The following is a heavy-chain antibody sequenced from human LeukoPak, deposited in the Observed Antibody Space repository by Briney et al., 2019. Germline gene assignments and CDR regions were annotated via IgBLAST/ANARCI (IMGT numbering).Heavy chain of an antibody. D-gene: IGHD4-17*01. V-gene: IGHV3-7*01. J-gene: IGHJ4*02. Sequence: SWVRQAPGKGLEWVANIKQDGSEKYYVDSVKGRFTISRDNAKNSLYLQMNSLRAEDTAVYYCASLTVTNGAFDYWGQGTLVTVSS. CDR2: IKQDGSEK. CDR3: ASLTVTNGAFDY.